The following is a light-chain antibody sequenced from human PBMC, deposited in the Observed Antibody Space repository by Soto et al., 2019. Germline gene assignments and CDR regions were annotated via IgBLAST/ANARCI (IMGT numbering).Light chain of an antibody. V-gene: IGKV1-5*03. J-gene: IGKJ1*01. CDR3: QQYYIYAT. Sequence: DIQMTQSPSTLSASVGDRVTITCRASKTISNYLTWYQQRPGKAHKLLIYRSSILQNGVPSRFSGSGSGTEFTLTIISLQPDYFAPYYCQQYYIYATFVQGTRVEI. CDR2: RSS. CDR1: KTISNY.